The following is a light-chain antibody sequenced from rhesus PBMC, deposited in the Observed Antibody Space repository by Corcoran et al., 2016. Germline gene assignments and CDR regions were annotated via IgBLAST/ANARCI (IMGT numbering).Light chain of an antibody. CDR2: DVS. CDR3: TSYAGTNTFL. Sequence: QAALTQPPSVSGSPGQSVTISCTGTSSDVGGYNYVSWYQQHPGKAPKLMIYDVSKRPSGVSDRFSGSKSGNTASLTISGLQAEDEAEYYCTSYAGTNTFLFGGGTRLTVV. V-gene: IGLV2-23*01. CDR1: SSDVGGYNY. J-gene: IGLJ2*01.